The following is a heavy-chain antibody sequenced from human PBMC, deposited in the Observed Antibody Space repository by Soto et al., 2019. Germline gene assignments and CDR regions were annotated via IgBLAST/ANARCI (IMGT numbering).Heavy chain of an antibody. D-gene: IGHD3-22*01. V-gene: IGHV1-69*13. CDR2: IIPLFGTA. CDR1: GDTFSRCA. CDR3: ARGVHLDTGGYYYFY. Sequence: ASVKVSCKASGDTFSRCAISWVRQAPGQGLEWMGGIIPLFGTANYAQRFQGRVRITADESTTTVYMELRGLRSEDTAVYYCARGVHLDTGGYYYFYWGQGTLVTAPQ. J-gene: IGHJ4*02.